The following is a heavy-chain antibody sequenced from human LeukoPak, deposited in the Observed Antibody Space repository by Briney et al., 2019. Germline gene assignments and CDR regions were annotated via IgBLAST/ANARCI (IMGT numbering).Heavy chain of an antibody. CDR2: ISGGGGNK. V-gene: IGHV3-23*01. CDR3: AKRRHMTTVSPRSFFDY. Sequence: GGSLRLSCAASGFTFSSYGMSWVRQAPGKGLEWVSAISGGGGNKYYADSVKGRFTISRDNSKNTLYLQMNSLRAEDTAVYYCAKRRHMTTVSPRSFFDYWGQGTLVTVSS. D-gene: IGHD4-17*01. CDR1: GFTFSSYG. J-gene: IGHJ4*02.